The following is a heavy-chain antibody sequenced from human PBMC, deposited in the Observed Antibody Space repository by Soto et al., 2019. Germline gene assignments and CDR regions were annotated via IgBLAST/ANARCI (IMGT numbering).Heavy chain of an antibody. J-gene: IGHJ4*02. V-gene: IGHV3-30*18. CDR1: GFTFSSYG. CDR3: AKQPYYDYVWGSYRPNNYFDY. Sequence: QVQLVESGGGVVQPGRSLRLSCAASGFTFSSYGMHWVRQAPGKGLEWVAVISYDGSNKYYADSVKGRFTISRDNSKNTLYLQMNSLRAEDTAVYYCAKQPYYDYVWGSYRPNNYFDYWGQGTLVTVSS. CDR2: ISYDGSNK. D-gene: IGHD3-16*02.